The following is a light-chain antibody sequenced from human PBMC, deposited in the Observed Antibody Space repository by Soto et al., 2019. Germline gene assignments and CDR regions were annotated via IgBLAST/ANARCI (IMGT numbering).Light chain of an antibody. CDR2: EVS. V-gene: IGLV2-14*01. J-gene: IGLJ1*01. Sequence: QSVLTQPASVSGSPGQSITISCTGTSSDVGAYKYVSWYQQHPGKAPKVMIYEVSNRPSGVSNRFSGSKSGNTASLTISGLQAEDEADYFCSSYSSSSTLFVFGTGTKVPS. CDR1: SSDVGAYKY. CDR3: SSYSSSSTLFV.